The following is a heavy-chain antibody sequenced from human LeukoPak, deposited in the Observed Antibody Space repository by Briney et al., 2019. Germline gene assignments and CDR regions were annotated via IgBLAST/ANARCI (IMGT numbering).Heavy chain of an antibody. CDR2: ISSSITYI. CDR1: GFTFTSYS. CDR3: ARDLYGDCSFDY. D-gene: IGHD2-21*02. J-gene: IGHJ4*02. Sequence: GGSLRLSCAASGFTFTSYSMNWVRQAPGKGLEWVSSISSSITYIYYADSVKGRFTISRDNARNSLNLQMNSLRAEDTAVYYCARDLYGDCSFDYWGQGTLVTVSS. V-gene: IGHV3-21*01.